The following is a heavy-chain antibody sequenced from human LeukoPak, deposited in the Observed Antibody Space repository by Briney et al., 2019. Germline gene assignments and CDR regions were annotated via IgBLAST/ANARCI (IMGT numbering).Heavy chain of an antibody. CDR1: GFTFSSYA. D-gene: IGHD6-13*01. CDR3: AKVRGSSSWKRKYYFDY. Sequence: GGSLRLSCAASGFTFSSYAMSWVRQAPGKGLEWVSAISGSGGSTYYADSVKGRFTISRDNSKNTLYLQMNSLRAKDTAVYYCAKVRGSSSWKRKYYFDYWGQGTLVTVSS. J-gene: IGHJ4*02. V-gene: IGHV3-23*01. CDR2: ISGSGGST.